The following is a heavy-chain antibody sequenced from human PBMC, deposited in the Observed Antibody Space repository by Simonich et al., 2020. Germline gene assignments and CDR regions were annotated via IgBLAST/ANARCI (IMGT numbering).Heavy chain of an antibody. Sequence: QVQLQESGPGLVKPSQTLSLTCTVSGGSISSGGYYWSWIRQHPGKGLEGIGYIYYSGCTYYHPSLKSLVTISVDTSKNQFSLKLSSVTAADTAVYYCARVERTTDGHYYFDYWGQGTLVTVSS. CDR1: GGSISSGGYY. CDR2: IYYSGCT. V-gene: IGHV4-31*01. D-gene: IGHD4-4*01. CDR3: ARVERTTDGHYYFDY. J-gene: IGHJ4*02.